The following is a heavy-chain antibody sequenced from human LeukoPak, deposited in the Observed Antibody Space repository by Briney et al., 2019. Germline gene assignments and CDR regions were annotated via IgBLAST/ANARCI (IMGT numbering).Heavy chain of an antibody. CDR2: IISSSSYI. D-gene: IGHD3-9*01. CDR1: GFTFSSYS. V-gene: IGHV3-21*01. J-gene: IGHJ4*02. CDR3: ARDPLHYDILTGYYREGGFDY. Sequence: KPGGSLRLSCAPSGFTFSSYSMNWVRQAPGKGLEWVSSIISSSSYIYYADSVKGRFTISRDKAKNSLYLQMNSLRAEDTAVYYCARDPLHYDILTGYYREGGFDYWGQGTLVTVSS.